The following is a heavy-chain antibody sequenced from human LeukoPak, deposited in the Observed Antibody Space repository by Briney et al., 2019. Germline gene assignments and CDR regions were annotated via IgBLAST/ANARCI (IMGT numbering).Heavy chain of an antibody. CDR2: IYYSGST. Sequence: SETLSLTCTVSGGSISSSSYYWGWIRQPPGKGLEWIGSIYYSGSTYYNPSLKSRVTISVDTSKNQFSLKLSSVTAADTAVYYCARSPEQGVVPAAISWFDPWGQGTLVTVSS. J-gene: IGHJ5*02. CDR1: GGSISSSSYY. CDR3: ARSPEQGVVPAAISWFDP. V-gene: IGHV4-39*07. D-gene: IGHD2-2*01.